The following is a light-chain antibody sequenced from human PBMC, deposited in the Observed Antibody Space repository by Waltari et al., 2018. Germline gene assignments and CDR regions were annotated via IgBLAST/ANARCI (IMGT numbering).Light chain of an antibody. Sequence: QSALTQPASVSGSPGQSITISCIGTSSDVGVYNYVSWYQQHPGKPPKLMIYDVSNRPSGFSSRFSGSKSGNTASLTISGLQAEYEADYYCSAYASSTTPLIFGGGTKLTVL. J-gene: IGLJ2*01. V-gene: IGLV2-14*03. CDR3: SAYASSTTPLI. CDR1: SSDVGVYNY. CDR2: DVS.